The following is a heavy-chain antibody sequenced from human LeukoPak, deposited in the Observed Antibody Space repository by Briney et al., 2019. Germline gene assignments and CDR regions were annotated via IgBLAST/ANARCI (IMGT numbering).Heavy chain of an antibody. J-gene: IGHJ4*02. V-gene: IGHV3-23*01. Sequence: GGSLRLSCAASGFTFSSYAMSWVRQAPGKGLEWVSAISGSGGSTYYADSVKGRFTISRDNSKNTLYLQMNSLRAEDTAVYYCAKDTTGGIVATIEEYWGQGTLVTVSS. D-gene: IGHD5-12*01. CDR3: AKDTTGGIVATIEEY. CDR2: ISGSGGST. CDR1: GFTFSSYA.